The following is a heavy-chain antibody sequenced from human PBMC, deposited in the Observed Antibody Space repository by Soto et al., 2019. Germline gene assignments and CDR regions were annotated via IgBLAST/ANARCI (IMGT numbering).Heavy chain of an antibody. D-gene: IGHD3-10*01. V-gene: IGHV4-34*01. J-gene: IGHJ4*02. CDR3: ARGGVLWFGESH. CDR1: GGSFSGYY. CDR2: INHSGST. Sequence: PSETLSLTCAVYGGSFSGYYWSWIRQPPGKGLEWIGEINHSGSTNYNPSLKSRVTISVDTSKNQFSLKLSSVTAADTAVYYCARGGVLWFGESHWGQGTLVTVSS.